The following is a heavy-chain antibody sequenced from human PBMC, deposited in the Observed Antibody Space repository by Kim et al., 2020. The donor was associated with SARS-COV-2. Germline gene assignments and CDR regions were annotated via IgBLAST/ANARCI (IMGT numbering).Heavy chain of an antibody. CDR2: INAGNGNT. J-gene: IGHJ4*02. Sequence: ASVKVSCKASGYTFTSYAMHWVRQAPGQRLEWMGWINAGNGNTKYSQKFQGRVTITRDTSASTAYMELSSPRSEDTAVYYCARGSILTGYYSTDVFDYWGQGTLVTVSS. V-gene: IGHV1-3*01. CDR3: ARGSILTGYYSTDVFDY. D-gene: IGHD3-9*01. CDR1: GYTFTSYA.